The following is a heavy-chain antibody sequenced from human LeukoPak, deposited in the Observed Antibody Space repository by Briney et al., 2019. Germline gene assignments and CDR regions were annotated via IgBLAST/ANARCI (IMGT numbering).Heavy chain of an antibody. Sequence: PGGSLRLSCAASGFTFRAYAMHWVRQGPGQGLEWVAVLSYDGSRTYTADSVKGRITISRDNSVDTVYLHMNILRPEDTAVYYCARDAQDYFDSTTSFDYWGQGTLLIVSS. V-gene: IGHV3-30*04. D-gene: IGHD2/OR15-2a*01. CDR2: LSYDGSRT. J-gene: IGHJ4*02. CDR1: GFTFRAYA. CDR3: ARDAQDYFDSTTSFDY.